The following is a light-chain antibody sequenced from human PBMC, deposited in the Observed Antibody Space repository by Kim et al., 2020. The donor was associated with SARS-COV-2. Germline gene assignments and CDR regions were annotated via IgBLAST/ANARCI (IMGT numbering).Light chain of an antibody. CDR1: SVGSYY. Sequence: AVGQKVRIKCQGDSVGSYYASWYQQKPGQAPALVIYGKNNRPSGIPDRFSGSSSGNTASLTITGAQADDEADYYCNSRDSSGDHVLFGGGTRLTVL. V-gene: IGLV3-19*01. J-gene: IGLJ2*01. CDR2: GKN. CDR3: NSRDSSGDHVL.